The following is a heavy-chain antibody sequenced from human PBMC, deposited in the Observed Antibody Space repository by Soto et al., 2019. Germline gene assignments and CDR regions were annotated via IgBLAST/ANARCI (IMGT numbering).Heavy chain of an antibody. CDR2: MWYDGSLQ. CDR1: GYNFNSYG. CDR3: ARGGGKNPNHQDL. Sequence: QVQLVESGGGVVQPGRSLRLSCIASGYNFNSYGMHLVRQAPGKGLEWVAVMWYDGSLQYYADSVRGRLTMSRDDSKNTGYGEKNRLRGGEPAGKHRARGGGKNPNHQDLWGRGTTVTVSS. D-gene: IGHD3-16*01. V-gene: IGHV3-33*03. J-gene: IGHJ6*04.